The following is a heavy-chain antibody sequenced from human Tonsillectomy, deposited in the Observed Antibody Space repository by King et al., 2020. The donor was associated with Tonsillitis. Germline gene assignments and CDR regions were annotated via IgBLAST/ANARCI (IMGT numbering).Heavy chain of an antibody. CDR1: GFTFSSYA. CDR3: ARDDRLEVITTPDY. Sequence: VQLVESGGGVVQPGRSLRLSCAASGFTFSSYAMHWVRQAPGKGLAWVSVISYDGSNKYYADSVMGRFTISRDNSKNTLYLQMNSLRTEDTAVYYCARDDRLEVITTPDYWGQGTLVTVSS. V-gene: IGHV3-30-3*01. CDR2: ISYDGSNK. D-gene: IGHD3-22*01. J-gene: IGHJ4*02.